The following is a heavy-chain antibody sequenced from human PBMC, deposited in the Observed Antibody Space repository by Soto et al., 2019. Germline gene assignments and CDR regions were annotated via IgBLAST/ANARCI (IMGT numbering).Heavy chain of an antibody. CDR3: ARDSGSGSL. CDR1: GGSVNSNDYY. D-gene: IGHD1-26*01. V-gene: IGHV4-30-4*01. Sequence: SETLSLTCTVSGGSVNSNDYYWGWIRHPPGKGLEWIGNMHYSGSTGYNPSLRSRVSMSVDTSKNHFSLKMNSVTPADTAVYYCARDSGSGSLWGQGTLVTVSS. CDR2: MHYSGST. J-gene: IGHJ1*01.